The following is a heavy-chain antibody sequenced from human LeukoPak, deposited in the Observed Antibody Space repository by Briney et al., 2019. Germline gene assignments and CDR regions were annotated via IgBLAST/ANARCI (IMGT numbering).Heavy chain of an antibody. CDR1: GFTFSDYY. V-gene: IGHV3-11*01. CDR3: AKDGGSSWYFDY. J-gene: IGHJ4*02. CDR2: ISSGNSV. Sequence: GGSLRLSCAASGFTFSDYYMSWIRQAPGKGLEWVSYISSGNSVFYADSVKGRFTISRDNGKNSLYLQMNSLRAEDTAVYYCAKDGGSSWYFDYWGQGTLVTVSS. D-gene: IGHD6-13*01.